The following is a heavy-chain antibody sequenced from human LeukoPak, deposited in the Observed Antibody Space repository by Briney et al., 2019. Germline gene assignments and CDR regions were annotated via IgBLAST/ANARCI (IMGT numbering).Heavy chain of an antibody. Sequence: GWSLRLSCAASGFTFSSYWMHWVRQVPGKGLVWVSRINSDGSSRSYVDSVMGRFTNSRHNAKNTLYLQLDSLRAEDTAVYYCARGLAVAGSSWFDPWGQGTLVSVSS. D-gene: IGHD6-19*01. CDR2: INSDGSSR. V-gene: IGHV3-74*01. J-gene: IGHJ5*02. CDR3: ARGLAVAGSSWFDP. CDR1: GFTFSSYW.